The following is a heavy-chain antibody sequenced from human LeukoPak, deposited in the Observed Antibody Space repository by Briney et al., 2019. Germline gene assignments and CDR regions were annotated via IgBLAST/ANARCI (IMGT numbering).Heavy chain of an antibody. Sequence: GGSLRLSCAASGFTFSSYWMSWVRQTPGKGLERVSAISGSGGSTYYADSVKGRFTISRDNSKNTLYLQMNSLRAEDTAVYYCAKDEVYYYDSSGYYSAAEYFQHWGQGTLVTVSS. J-gene: IGHJ1*01. V-gene: IGHV3-23*01. CDR3: AKDEVYYYDSSGYYSAAEYFQH. CDR1: GFTFSSYW. D-gene: IGHD3-22*01. CDR2: ISGSGGST.